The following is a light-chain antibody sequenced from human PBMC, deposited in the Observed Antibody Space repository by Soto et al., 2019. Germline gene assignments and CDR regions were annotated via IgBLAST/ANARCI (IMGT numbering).Light chain of an antibody. Sequence: QSVLTQPASVSGSPGQSITISCTGTSSDVGGYNYVSWYQQYPDKAPKLMIYEVIDRPAGAPRRFSGSKSGNTASLTITGLQAEDEADYYCSSYRTGGSYVFGTGTKVTVL. V-gene: IGLV2-14*01. J-gene: IGLJ1*01. CDR2: EVI. CDR1: SSDVGGYNY. CDR3: SSYRTGGSYV.